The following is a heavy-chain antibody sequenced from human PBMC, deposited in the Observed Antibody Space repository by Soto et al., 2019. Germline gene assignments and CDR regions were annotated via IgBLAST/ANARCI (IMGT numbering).Heavy chain of an antibody. CDR2: IYYSGST. D-gene: IGHD6-13*01. J-gene: IGHJ5*02. CDR3: ARSGGSSWYGWWFDP. Sequence: PSETLSLTCTVSGGSISSSSYYWGWIRQPPGKGLEWIGSIYYSGSTYYNPSLKSRVTISVDTSKNQFSLKLSSVTAADTAVYYCARSGGSSWYGWWFDPWGQGTLVTVS. CDR1: GGSISSSSYY. V-gene: IGHV4-39*01.